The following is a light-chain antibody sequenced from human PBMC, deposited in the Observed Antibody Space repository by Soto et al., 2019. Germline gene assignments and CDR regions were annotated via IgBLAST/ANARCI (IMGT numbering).Light chain of an antibody. J-gene: IGKJ1*01. CDR1: QSVSSNY. V-gene: IGKV3-20*01. CDR3: QQYGSSPCT. Sequence: EIVLTQSPGTLSLSPGERATLSCRASQSVSSNYLAWYQQKPGQAPRLLIYGVSSRATGIPDRFSGSGSGTDFTLTISRLEPEDFAVYYCQQYGSSPCTFGQGTKVEIK. CDR2: GVS.